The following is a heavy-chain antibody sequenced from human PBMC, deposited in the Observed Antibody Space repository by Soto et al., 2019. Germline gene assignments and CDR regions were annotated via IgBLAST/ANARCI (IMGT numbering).Heavy chain of an antibody. CDR3: ARDRQYYHFWGGYENEGPYGMDV. J-gene: IGHJ6*02. Sequence: QVQLQQWGAGLLKPSETLSLTCAVYGGSFSGYYWTWIRQAPGKVLEWIGEINPSVGTNYTSSLKSRVTISVDTAKNQFSLILYSVTAAVTAVYYCARDRQYYHFWGGYENEGPYGMDVWGQGTTVTVSS. CDR2: INPSVGT. D-gene: IGHD3-3*02. V-gene: IGHV4-34*02. CDR1: GGSFSGYY.